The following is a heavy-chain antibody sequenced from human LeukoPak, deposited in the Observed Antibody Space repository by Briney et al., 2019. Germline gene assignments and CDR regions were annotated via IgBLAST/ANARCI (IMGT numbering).Heavy chain of an antibody. V-gene: IGHV1-69-2*01. J-gene: IGHJ4*02. CDR3: ALSRQGWLHLHF. Sequence: ATVKISCKASGYTSTDYDMHWVPQAPGKGREWMGRFDPENGERIYAEKFQGRVTITTDSSTDTAYMDLTSLTFDDPTGYYFALSRQGWLHLHFWGQGTLVTVSS. CDR1: GYTSTDYD. D-gene: IGHD5-24*01. CDR2: FDPENGER.